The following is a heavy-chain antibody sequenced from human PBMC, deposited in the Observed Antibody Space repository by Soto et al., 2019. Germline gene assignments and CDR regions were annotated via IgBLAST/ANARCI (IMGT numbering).Heavy chain of an antibody. CDR3: ARVRATDYEIDY. D-gene: IGHD4-17*01. V-gene: IGHV3-7*03. CDR1: GFMFGSYW. CDR2: IKRDGSEK. J-gene: IGHJ4*02. Sequence: PGGSLRLSCTDSGFMFGSYWMTWVRHVPGKGLQWVANIKRDGSEKYYVDFVKGRFTISRDNADNSVFLDMNNLRVDDTATYYCARVRATDYEIDYWGQGALVTVS.